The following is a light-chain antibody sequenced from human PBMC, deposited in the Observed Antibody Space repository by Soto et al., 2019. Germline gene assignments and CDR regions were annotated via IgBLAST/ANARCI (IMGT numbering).Light chain of an antibody. CDR3: QQRRNGLT. Sequence: EIVLTQSPATLSLSPGDRATLSCRASQSVSSYLAWYQQKPGQAPRLLIYDASNRATGIPAGFSGSGSGTDFNLTISSLEPEDFAVYYCQQRRNGLTFGGGTQVEIK. CDR1: QSVSSY. CDR2: DAS. V-gene: IGKV3-11*01. J-gene: IGKJ4*01.